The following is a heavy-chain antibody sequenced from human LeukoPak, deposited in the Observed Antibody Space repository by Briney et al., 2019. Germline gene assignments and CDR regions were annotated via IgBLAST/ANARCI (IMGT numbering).Heavy chain of an antibody. CDR2: ITYSGATT. D-gene: IGHD6-19*01. CDR3: AKAVAVALDY. J-gene: IGHJ4*02. Sequence: GGSLRLSCAASGFTFSSFDMSWVRQAPGEGLEWVSAITYSGATTNYADSVKGRFTISRDNSKNTLFLQMNSLRAEDTAVYYCAKAVAVALDYWGQGTLVTVSS. V-gene: IGHV3-23*01. CDR1: GFTFSSFD.